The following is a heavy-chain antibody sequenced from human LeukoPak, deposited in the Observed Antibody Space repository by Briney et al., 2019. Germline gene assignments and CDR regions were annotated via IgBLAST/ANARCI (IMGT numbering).Heavy chain of an antibody. CDR3: ARDSREDCSTSTCSDYYFGMDV. Sequence: PGGSLRLSCAASGFTVSDNYMSWVRQAPGKGLQWVSVIYYGGNTKYADSVMGRFTISGDNSKNTLYLQMNNLGAEDTAVYYCARDSREDCSTSTCSDYYFGMDVWGQGTTVTVSS. V-gene: IGHV3-66*01. CDR1: GFTVSDNY. CDR2: IYYGGNT. J-gene: IGHJ6*02. D-gene: IGHD2-2*01.